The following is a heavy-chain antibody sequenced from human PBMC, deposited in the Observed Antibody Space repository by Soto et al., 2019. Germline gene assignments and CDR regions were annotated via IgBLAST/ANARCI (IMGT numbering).Heavy chain of an antibody. V-gene: IGHV1-18*01. CDR2: ISGYNGNT. CDR1: GYTFSMSG. CDR3: AREGPRPYYYYGMDV. Sequence: QVQLVQSGAEVKKPGASVKVSCKSSGYTFSMSGISWVRQAPGQGLEWMGWISGYNGNTNYEQKFQDRVTMTTDTTMNKAYMEVRSLRSDDTAVYYCAREGPRPYYYYGMDVWGQGTTVTVSS. J-gene: IGHJ6*02.